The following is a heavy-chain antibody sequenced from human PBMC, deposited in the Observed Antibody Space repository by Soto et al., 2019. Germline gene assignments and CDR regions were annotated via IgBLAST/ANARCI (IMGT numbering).Heavy chain of an antibody. V-gene: IGHV4-39*01. CDR3: ARGRTTMTVSFSSRGGNWFDP. CDR1: GGSISSTGYY. CDR2: IYNSGST. Sequence: PSETLSLTCSVSGGSISSTGYYWVWIRLPPGKGLEWIGSIYNSGSTYYNPSLKSRVTISVDTSKNLFSLRLSSVTAADTAVYYCARGRTTMTVSFSSRGGNWFDPWGREPWSPS. J-gene: IGHJ5*02. D-gene: IGHD3-22*01.